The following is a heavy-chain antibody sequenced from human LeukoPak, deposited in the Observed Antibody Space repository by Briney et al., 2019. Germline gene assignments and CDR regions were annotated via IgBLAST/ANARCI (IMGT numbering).Heavy chain of an antibody. CDR3: ANHYSGYIDY. J-gene: IGHJ4*02. V-gene: IGHV4/OR15-8*02. D-gene: IGHD5-12*01. Sequence: KPSETLSLTCSVSGDSIRKDNWWTWVRRSPGKGLEWLGEIYDSGKTNYHPSLRSRIAISIDTAKRQFSLELTAATAADTAVYYCANHYSGYIDYWGQGTLVTVSS. CDR1: GDSIRKDNW. CDR2: IYDSGKT.